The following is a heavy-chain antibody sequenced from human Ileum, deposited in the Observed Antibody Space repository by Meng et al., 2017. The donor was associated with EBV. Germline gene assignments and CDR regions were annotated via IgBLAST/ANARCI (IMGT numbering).Heavy chain of an antibody. CDR2: IISIFITT. V-gene: IGHV1-69*01. CDR3: ARGSGAGGRDWFDP. CDR1: GGTFSSNG. Sequence: VEPVEFGGWGKKPGSSVKVSCKTSGGTFSSNGIHWVRQAPGQGLEWMGGIISIFITTNYAQKFQGRVTITADESTSTAYMELSSLTSEDTALYYCARGSGAGGRDWFDPWGQGTLVTVSS. D-gene: IGHD3-16*01. J-gene: IGHJ5*02.